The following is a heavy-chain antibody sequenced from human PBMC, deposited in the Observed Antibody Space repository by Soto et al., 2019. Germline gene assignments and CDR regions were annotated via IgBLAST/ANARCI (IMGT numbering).Heavy chain of an antibody. CDR2: VSNHGTS. D-gene: IGHD3-3*01. CDR3: ARDLGHPHDHWSGPDY. V-gene: IGHV4-34*01. Sequence: SETLSLTCVVYDGSLTEYHWSWVRQTPGKGLEWIGEVSNHGTSHYNPSLGSRVIMSFDTSKDQFSLTLQSVTAADTGIYYCARDLGHPHDHWSGPDYWGPGTLVTVSS. J-gene: IGHJ4*02. CDR1: DGSLTEYH.